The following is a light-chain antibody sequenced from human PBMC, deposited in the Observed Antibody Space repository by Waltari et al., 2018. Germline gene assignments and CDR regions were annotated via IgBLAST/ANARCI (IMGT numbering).Light chain of an antibody. V-gene: IGKV3-11*01. CDR3: QQRSNWPYT. CDR2: DAS. J-gene: IGKJ2*01. Sequence: SFRAIHTVSSYFALYQQRPDQTPSLLIFDASSRATGISAKFSGSGSGTDFTLTVSNLEPEDFAVYYCQQRSNWPYTFGQGTRVEIK. CDR1: HTVSSY.